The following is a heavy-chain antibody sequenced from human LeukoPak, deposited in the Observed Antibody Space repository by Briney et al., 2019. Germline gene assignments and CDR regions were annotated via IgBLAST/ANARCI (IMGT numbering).Heavy chain of an antibody. CDR1: GFTFNNYA. CDR3: SRALGGGATG. Sequence: GGSLRLSCAASGFTFNNYAMNWVRQAPGKGLVWVSRISGDGSSTTYADSAKGRFTISRDNAKNTLYLQMNSLRAEDTAIYYCSRALGGGATGWGQGTLVTVSS. J-gene: IGHJ4*02. CDR2: ISGDGSST. V-gene: IGHV3-74*01. D-gene: IGHD3-3*01.